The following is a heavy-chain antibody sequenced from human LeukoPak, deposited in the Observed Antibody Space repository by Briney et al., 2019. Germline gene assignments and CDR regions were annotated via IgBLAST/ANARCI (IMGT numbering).Heavy chain of an antibody. D-gene: IGHD4-17*01. Sequence: SETLSLTCTVSGGSISSGDYYWSWIRQPPGKGLEWIGYIYYSGSTYYNPSLKSRVTISVDTSKNQFSLKLSSVTAADTAVYYCARAPSPTTGLYYYYYGMDVWGRGTTVTVSS. V-gene: IGHV4-30-4*01. CDR2: IYYSGST. CDR1: GGSISSGDYY. J-gene: IGHJ6*02. CDR3: ARAPSPTTGLYYYYYGMDV.